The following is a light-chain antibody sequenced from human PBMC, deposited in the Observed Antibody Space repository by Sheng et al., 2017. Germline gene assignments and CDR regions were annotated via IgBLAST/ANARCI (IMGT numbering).Light chain of an antibody. V-gene: IGKV1-33*01. Sequence: DIQMTQSPSSLSASVGDRVTITCQASQDISNYLNWYQQKPGKAPKLLIFDASNLETGVPSRFSGGGSGTDFTFTISSLQPEDIATYYCQQNHKLPYTFGQGTKLEI. J-gene: IGKJ2*01. CDR3: QQNHKLPYT. CDR1: QDISNY. CDR2: DAS.